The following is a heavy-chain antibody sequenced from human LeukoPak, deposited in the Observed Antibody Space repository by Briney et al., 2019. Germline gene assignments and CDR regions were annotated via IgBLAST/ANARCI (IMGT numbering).Heavy chain of an antibody. V-gene: IGHV3-15*01. D-gene: IGHD2/OR15-2a*01. CDR2: IRSETDGGTP. CDR3: TTPTFH. Sequence: GSLRLSCAASGFTFSSYSINWVRQAPGKGLEWVGHIRSETDGGTPDYAAPVKGRFTISRDDSKNTLYLQMNSLKTEDTAVYYCTTPTFHWGQGALVTVSS. J-gene: IGHJ1*01. CDR1: GFTFSSYS.